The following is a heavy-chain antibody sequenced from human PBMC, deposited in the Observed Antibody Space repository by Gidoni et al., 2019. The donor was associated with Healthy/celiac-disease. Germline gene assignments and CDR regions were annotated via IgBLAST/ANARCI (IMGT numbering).Heavy chain of an antibody. J-gene: IGHJ6*02. CDR3: ASMTTVTYYYCYGMDV. D-gene: IGHD4-4*01. CDR1: GFTVSSNY. V-gene: IGHV3-66*01. Sequence: EVQLVESGGGLVQPGGSLRLSCAASGFTVSSNYMSWVRQAPGKGLGWVSVIYSGGSTYYADSVKGRFTISRDNSKNTLYLQMNSLRAEDTAVYYCASMTTVTYYYCYGMDVWGQGTTVTVSS. CDR2: IYSGGST.